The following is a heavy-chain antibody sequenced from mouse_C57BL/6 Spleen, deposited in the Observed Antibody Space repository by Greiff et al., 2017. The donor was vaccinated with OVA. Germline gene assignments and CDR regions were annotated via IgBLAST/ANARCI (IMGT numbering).Heavy chain of an antibody. CDR1: GFSLTSYG. CDR3: ASPDGYYDAMDY. V-gene: IGHV2-2*01. J-gene: IGHJ4*01. CDR2: IWGGGST. Sequence: QVQLQQSGPGLVQPSQSLSITCTVSGFSLTSYGVHWVRQSPGKGLEWLGVIWGGGSTDYNAAFISRLSISKDNSKRQVFFKMNSLQADDTAIYYCASPDGYYDAMDYWGQGTSVTVSS. D-gene: IGHD2-3*01.